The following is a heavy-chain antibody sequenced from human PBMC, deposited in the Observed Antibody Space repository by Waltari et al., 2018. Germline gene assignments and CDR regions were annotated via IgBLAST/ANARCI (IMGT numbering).Heavy chain of an antibody. CDR3: AHPYSNGWYCFDY. V-gene: IGHV2-5*01. Sequence: QITLKESGPTVVKPTQTLTLTCSFSGFSLSSSGEGVGWIRQTPGKAPEWLALIFWTDDKRYKPSLKRRLTISADTSKNQVVLTLTAMDPLDTATYYCAHPYSNGWYCFDYWGPGTLVTVSS. D-gene: IGHD6-19*01. CDR1: GFSLSSSGEG. J-gene: IGHJ4*02. CDR2: IFWTDDK.